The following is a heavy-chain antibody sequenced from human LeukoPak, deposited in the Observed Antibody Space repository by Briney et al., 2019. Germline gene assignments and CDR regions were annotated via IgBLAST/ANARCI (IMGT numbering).Heavy chain of an antibody. CDR2: IYYSGST. J-gene: IGHJ4*02. CDR3: ARGYDFWSGYYFDY. Sequence: SETLSLTCTVSGGSISSGDYYWSWIRQPPGKGLEWIGYIYYSGSTYYNPSLKSRVTTSVDTSKNQFSLKLSSVTAADTAVYYCARGYDFWSGYYFDYWGQGTLVTVSS. D-gene: IGHD3/OR15-3a*01. V-gene: IGHV4-30-4*08. CDR1: GGSISSGDYY.